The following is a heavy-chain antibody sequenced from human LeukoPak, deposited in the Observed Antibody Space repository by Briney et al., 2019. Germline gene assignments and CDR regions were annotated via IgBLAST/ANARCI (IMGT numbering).Heavy chain of an antibody. CDR1: GFTFDDYG. Sequence: GGSLRLSCAASGFTFDDYGMSWVRQAPGKGLEWVSGINWNGGSTGYADSVKGRFTISRDNAKNSLYLQMNSLRAEDTALYYCAREADRRYYYDSSGYHPYLDYWGQGTLVTVSS. V-gene: IGHV3-20*04. D-gene: IGHD3-22*01. CDR3: AREADRRYYYDSSGYHPYLDY. J-gene: IGHJ4*02. CDR2: INWNGGST.